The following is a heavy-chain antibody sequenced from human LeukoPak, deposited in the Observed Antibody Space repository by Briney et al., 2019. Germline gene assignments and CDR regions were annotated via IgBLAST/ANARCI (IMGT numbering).Heavy chain of an antibody. V-gene: IGHV3-23*01. CDR2: TSGRGSST. J-gene: IGHJ5*02. CDR1: GFTFSSYA. Sequence: GGSLRLSCAASGFTFSSYAMSWVRQAPGKGLEWVSATSGRGSSTYYADSVKGRFTISRDNSKNTLYLQLSSLRAEDTAVYYCATTNPGWFDPWGQGTLVTVSS. CDR3: ATTNPGWFDP.